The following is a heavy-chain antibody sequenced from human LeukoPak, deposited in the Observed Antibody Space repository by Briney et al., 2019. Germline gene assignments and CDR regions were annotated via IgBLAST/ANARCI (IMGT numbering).Heavy chain of an antibody. CDR1: GFTVSSNY. J-gene: IGHJ4*02. V-gene: IGHV3-53*01. CDR3: ARGPPGIRVPGV. D-gene: IGHD6-19*01. Sequence: GGSLRLSCAASGFTVSSNYMTWLRQAPGKGLEWVSVLYSGGTTYYPDSVKGGFTISRENSKNTLSLQMDSLRVEDTAVYYCARGPPGIRVPGVWGQGTLVTVSS. CDR2: LYSGGTT.